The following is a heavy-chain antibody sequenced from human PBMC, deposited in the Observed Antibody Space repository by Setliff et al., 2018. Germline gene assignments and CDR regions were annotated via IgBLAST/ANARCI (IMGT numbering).Heavy chain of an antibody. J-gene: IGHJ4*02. V-gene: IGHV4-4*02. D-gene: IGHD5-18*01. CDR2: IYHSGST. Sequence: SETLSLTCAVSGGSISSSNWWSWVRQPPGKGLEWIGEIYHSGSTNYNPSLKSRVTISVDTSKNQFSLKLSSVTAADTAVYYCARGRIQLWKYYFDYWGQGTLVTVSS. CDR1: GGSISSSNW. CDR3: ARGRIQLWKYYFDY.